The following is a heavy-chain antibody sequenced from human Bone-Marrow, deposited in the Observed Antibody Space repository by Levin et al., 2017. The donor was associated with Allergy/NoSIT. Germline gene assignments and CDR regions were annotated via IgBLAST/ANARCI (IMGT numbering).Heavy chain of an antibody. V-gene: IGHV3-23*01. Sequence: GESLKISCVASGLTFSEYAMTWVRQAPGRGLQWVSGIGGGGVYTYYADSVKGRFTISRDNSKNTMYLQMNSLRVEDTARYYCAKELRGFNRPIEYWGQGALVTVSP. D-gene: IGHD1-14*01. J-gene: IGHJ4*02. CDR3: AKELRGFNRPIEY. CDR2: IGGGGVYT. CDR1: GLTFSEYA.